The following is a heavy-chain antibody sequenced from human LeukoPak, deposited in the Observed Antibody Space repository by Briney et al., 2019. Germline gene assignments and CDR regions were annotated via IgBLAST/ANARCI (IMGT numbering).Heavy chain of an antibody. CDR2: INVKTGDT. D-gene: IGHD6-13*01. CDR3: ARVGIAETDSYDLDV. J-gene: IGHJ6*02. V-gene: IGHV1-2*02. CDR1: GYTFTGYH. Sequence: ASVKVSCKASGYTFTGYHMHWVRQAPGQGLEWMGWINVKTGDTVYAQNFQGRITVTRETSISTGYMELSRLTSDDTAVYYCARVGIAETDSYDLDVWGQGTAVTVS.